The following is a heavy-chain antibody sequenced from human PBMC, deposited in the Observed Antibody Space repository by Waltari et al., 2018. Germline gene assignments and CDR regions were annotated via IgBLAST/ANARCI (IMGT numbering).Heavy chain of an antibody. J-gene: IGHJ4*02. CDR2: IGGNGEFT. Sequence: EVQLLESGGNLAQPGGSPRLSCAASGFTFNRIAMSWVRQIPGKGLEWVSVIGGNGEFTDDAYSVRGRFTISRDNFKNTLFLEMRRLRVDDTAVYYCAKYGLGGVISHWGQGTLVRVSS. CDR3: AKYGLGGVISH. CDR1: GFTFNRIA. V-gene: IGHV3-23*01. D-gene: IGHD3-16*02.